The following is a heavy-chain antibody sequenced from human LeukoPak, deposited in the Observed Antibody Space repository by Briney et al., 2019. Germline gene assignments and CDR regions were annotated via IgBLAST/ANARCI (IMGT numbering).Heavy chain of an antibody. J-gene: IGHJ5*02. V-gene: IGHV4-39*01. CDR3: ARGYYDSSGYLISYNWFDP. CDR1: GGSISSSSYY. Sequence: SETLSLTCTVSGGSISSSSYYWGWIRQPPGKGLEWIGSIYYSGTTYYNLSLKSRVTISVDTSENQFSLKPSSVTAADTAVYYCARGYYDSSGYLISYNWFDPWGQGTLVTVSS. D-gene: IGHD3-22*01. CDR2: IYYSGTT.